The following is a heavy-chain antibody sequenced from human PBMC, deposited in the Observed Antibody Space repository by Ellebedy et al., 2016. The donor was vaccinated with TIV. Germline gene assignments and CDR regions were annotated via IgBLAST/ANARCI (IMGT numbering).Heavy chain of an antibody. CDR1: GFTFSSYA. J-gene: IGHJ4*02. CDR2: ISGSGGST. V-gene: IGHV3-23*01. CDR3: AQSGYSRHYGGFDY. Sequence: GESLKISXAASGFTFSSYAMSWVRQAPGKGLEWVSAISGSGGSTYYADSVKGRFTISRGNSKNTLYLQMNSLRAEDTAVYYCAQSGYSRHYGGFDYWGQGTLVTVSS. D-gene: IGHD6-13*01.